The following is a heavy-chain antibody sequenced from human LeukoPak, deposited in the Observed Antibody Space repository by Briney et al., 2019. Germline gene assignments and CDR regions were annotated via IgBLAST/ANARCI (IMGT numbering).Heavy chain of an antibody. CDR1: GYSISSGYY. D-gene: IGHD3-16*01. Sequence: PSETLSLTCAVSGYSISSGYYWGWIRQPPGKGLEWIGSIYHSGSTYYNPSLKSRVTISVDTSKNQFSLKLSSVTAADTAVYYCAPFLLRGAYFDYWGQGTLVTVSS. CDR2: IYHSGST. CDR3: APFLLRGAYFDY. V-gene: IGHV4-38-2*01. J-gene: IGHJ4*02.